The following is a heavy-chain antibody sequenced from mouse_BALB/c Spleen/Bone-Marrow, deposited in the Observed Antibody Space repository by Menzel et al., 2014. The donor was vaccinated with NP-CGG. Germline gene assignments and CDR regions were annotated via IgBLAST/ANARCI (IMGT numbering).Heavy chain of an antibody. CDR2: INPGSGGV. CDR3: SREITRYAVDY. D-gene: IGHD2-4*01. J-gene: IGHJ4*01. Sequence: VQLVESGAELVRPGTSVKVSCKASGYAFTNYWIEWVKQRPGQGLEWIGVINPGSGGVNYNEKFKGKATLTADKSSSTAYIQLSSLTSDDSAVYFCSREITRYAVDYWGQGTSVTVSP. V-gene: IGHV1-54*01. CDR1: GYAFTNYW.